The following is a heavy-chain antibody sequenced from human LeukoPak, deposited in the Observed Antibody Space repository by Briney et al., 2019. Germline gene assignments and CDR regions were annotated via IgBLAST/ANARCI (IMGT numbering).Heavy chain of an antibody. D-gene: IGHD3-22*01. CDR2: ISSSSSYI. J-gene: IGHJ4*02. Sequence: PGGSLRLSCAASGFTFSSYSMNWVRQAPGKGLEWVSSISSSSSYIYYADSVKGRFTISRDNAKNSLYLQMNSLRAEDTAVYYCARDLGSSGYDYVFDYWGQGTLVTVSS. V-gene: IGHV3-21*01. CDR1: GFTFSSYS. CDR3: ARDLGSSGYDYVFDY.